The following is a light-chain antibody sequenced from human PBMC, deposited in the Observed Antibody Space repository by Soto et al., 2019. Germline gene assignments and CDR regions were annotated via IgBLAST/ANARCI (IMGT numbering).Light chain of an antibody. CDR2: GAS. CDR1: QSVTSN. CDR3: QQYNNWPYT. V-gene: IGKV3-15*01. J-gene: IGKJ2*01. Sequence: EIVMTQSPATLSVSPGERATLSCRASQSVTSNLAWYQQKPGQAPRLLIYGASTRATGIPARFSGSESGTEFTHTISSLQSEDFAVYYCQQYNNWPYTFGQGTKLEIK.